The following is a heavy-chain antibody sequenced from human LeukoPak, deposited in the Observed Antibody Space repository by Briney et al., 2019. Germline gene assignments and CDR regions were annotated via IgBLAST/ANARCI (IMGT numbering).Heavy chain of an antibody. V-gene: IGHV3-30*18. D-gene: IGHD3-10*01. Sequence: HPGGSLRLSCAASGFTFSSYGMHWVRQAPGKGLEWVAVISYDGSNKYYADSVKGRFTISRDNSKNTLYLQMNSLRAEDTAVYYCAKALNVAMVRGVITRGFDYWGQGTLVTVSS. J-gene: IGHJ4*02. CDR1: GFTFSSYG. CDR2: ISYDGSNK. CDR3: AKALNVAMVRGVITRGFDY.